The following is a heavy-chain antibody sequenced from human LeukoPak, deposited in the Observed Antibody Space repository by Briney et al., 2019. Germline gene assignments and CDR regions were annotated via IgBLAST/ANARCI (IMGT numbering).Heavy chain of an antibody. D-gene: IGHD2-2*01. J-gene: IGHJ4*02. V-gene: IGHV4-34*01. Sequence: PSETLSLTCAVYGGSFSGYYWSWIRQPPGKGLEWIGEISHSGSTNYNPSLKSRVTISVDTSKNQFSLKLSSVTAADTAVYYCARVMYQPDYWGQGTLVTVSS. CDR1: GGSFSGYY. CDR3: ARVMYQPDY. CDR2: ISHSGST.